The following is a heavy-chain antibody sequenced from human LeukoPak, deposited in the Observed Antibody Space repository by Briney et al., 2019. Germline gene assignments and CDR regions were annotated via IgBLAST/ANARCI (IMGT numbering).Heavy chain of an antibody. D-gene: IGHD2-15*01. CDR3: ASGCSGGSCLYGIGY. CDR1: GGSISSYY. J-gene: IGHJ4*02. Sequence: PSETLSLTCTVSGGSISSYYWSWIRQPPGKGLEWIGYIYYSGSTNYNPSLKSRVTISVDTSKNQFSLKLSSVTAADTAVYYCASGCSGGSCLYGIGYWGQGTLVTVSS. CDR2: IYYSGST. V-gene: IGHV4-59*01.